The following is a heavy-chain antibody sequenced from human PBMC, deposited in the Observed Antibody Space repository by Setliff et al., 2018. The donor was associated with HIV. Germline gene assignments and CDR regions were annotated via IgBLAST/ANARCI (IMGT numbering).Heavy chain of an antibody. CDR2: IKQDGSEE. CDR3: ARGYDPVVFGMAY. D-gene: IGHD3-16*01. J-gene: IGHJ4*02. Sequence: GGSLRLSCAASGFTFNAYWMTWVRQAPGKGLEWVAHIKQDGSEEYYVDSLKGGFTISRDNAENSLYLQMNSLRAEDTAVYYCARGYDPVVFGMAYWGQGTLVTVSS. V-gene: IGHV3-7*01. CDR1: GFTFNAYW.